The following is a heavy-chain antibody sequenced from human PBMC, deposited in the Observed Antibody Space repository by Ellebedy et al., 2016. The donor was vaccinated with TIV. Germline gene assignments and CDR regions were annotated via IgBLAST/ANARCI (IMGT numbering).Heavy chain of an antibody. CDR2: ISSSSIYI. V-gene: IGHV3-21*01. Sequence: GESLKISCAASGFTLTDYFMNWLRQAPAKGLECVSSISSSSIYIYYADSVKGRFTISRDNAKNSLFLQMDSLRDGDTAVYYCARDLSRFVVTASSFDLWGQGTLVTVSS. J-gene: IGHJ4*02. CDR1: GFTLTDYF. D-gene: IGHD2-21*02. CDR3: ARDLSRFVVTASSFDL.